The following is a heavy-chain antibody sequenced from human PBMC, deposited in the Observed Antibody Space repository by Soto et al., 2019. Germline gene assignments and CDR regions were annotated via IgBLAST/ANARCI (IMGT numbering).Heavy chain of an antibody. CDR3: ARIPKRYGSGSYYRVYGMDV. V-gene: IGHV4-4*02. CDR1: GGSISSSNW. J-gene: IGHJ6*02. D-gene: IGHD3-10*01. Sequence: SETLSLTCAVSGGSISSSNWWSWVRQPPGKGLEWIGEIYHSGSTNYNPSLKSRVTISVDKSKNQFSLKLSSVTAADTAVYYCARIPKRYGSGSYYRVYGMDVWGQGTTVT. CDR2: IYHSGST.